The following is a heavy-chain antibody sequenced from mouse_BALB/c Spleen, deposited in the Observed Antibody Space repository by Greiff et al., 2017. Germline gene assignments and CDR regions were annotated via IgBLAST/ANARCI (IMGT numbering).Heavy chain of an antibody. V-gene: IGHV5-12-1*01. D-gene: IGHD1-1*01. CDR1: GFAFSSYD. Sequence: EVMLVESGGGLVKPGGSLKLSCAASGFAFSSYDMSWVRQTPEKRLEWVAYISSGGGSTYYPDTVKGRFTISRDNAKNTLYLQMSSLKSEDTAMYYCERLANLDYWGQGTTLTVSS. CDR2: ISSGGGST. CDR3: ERLANLDY. J-gene: IGHJ2*01.